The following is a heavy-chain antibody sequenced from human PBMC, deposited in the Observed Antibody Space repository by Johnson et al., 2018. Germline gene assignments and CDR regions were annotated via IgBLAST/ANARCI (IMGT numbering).Heavy chain of an antibody. D-gene: IGHD1-14*01. CDR1: GFIFHTYA. J-gene: IGHJ3*01. CDR3: SSLRRSEPFNS. Sequence: VRLVESGGGFIQPGGSLRLCCAAYGFIFHTYAMSWVRQAPGKGLEWVSIISGSGDTTFYASSVKGRFTISRDNAKNSLYLQMNSLRDEDTAVYYCSSLRRSEPFNSWGQGTMVTVSS. V-gene: IGHV3-23*04. CDR2: ISGSGDTT.